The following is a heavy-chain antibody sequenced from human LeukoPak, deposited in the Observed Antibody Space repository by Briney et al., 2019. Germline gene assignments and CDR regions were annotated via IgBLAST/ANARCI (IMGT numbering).Heavy chain of an antibody. CDR1: GFTFSTAW. CDR2: IYSDRSST. Sequence: PGGSLRLSCAASGFTFSTAWMHWVRQAPGKGLVWVSRIYSDRSSTTYADSVKGRFTISRDNAKNKLYLQMNSLRAEDTAVYYCATDAGHAFSFWGQGTMVTVSS. J-gene: IGHJ3*01. V-gene: IGHV3-74*01. CDR3: ATDAGHAFSF.